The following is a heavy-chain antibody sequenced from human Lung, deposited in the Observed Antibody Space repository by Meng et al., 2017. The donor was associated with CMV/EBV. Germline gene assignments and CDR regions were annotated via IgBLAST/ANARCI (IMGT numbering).Heavy chain of an antibody. D-gene: IGHD2-2*02. CDR1: GFTFSSYG. CDR2: IRYDGSNK. CDR3: ASQDIVVVPAAIRNYYYYGMDV. V-gene: IGHV3-30*02. J-gene: IGHJ6*02. Sequence: SCAASGFTFSSYGMHWVRQAPGKGLEWVAFIRYDGSNKYYADSVKGRFTISRDNSKNTLYLQMNSLRAEDTAVYYCASQDIVVVPAAIRNYYYYGMDVWXQGTXVTV.